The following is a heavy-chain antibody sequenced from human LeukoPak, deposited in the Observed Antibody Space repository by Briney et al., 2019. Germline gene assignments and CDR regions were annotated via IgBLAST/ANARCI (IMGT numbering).Heavy chain of an antibody. CDR3: ARDRYYARGAFDI. Sequence: PGGSLRLSCAASGFTFSSYSMNWVRQAPGKGLEWVSSISSSSSYIYYADSVKGRFTISRDNAKNSLYLQMNSLRAEDTAVYYCARDRYYARGAFDIWGQGTMVTVSS. J-gene: IGHJ3*02. V-gene: IGHV3-21*01. D-gene: IGHD3-10*02. CDR2: ISSSSSYI. CDR1: GFTFSSYS.